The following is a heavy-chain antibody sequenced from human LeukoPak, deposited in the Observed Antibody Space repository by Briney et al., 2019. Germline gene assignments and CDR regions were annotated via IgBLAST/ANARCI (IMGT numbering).Heavy chain of an antibody. V-gene: IGHV1-18*01. CDR2: ISAYNGNT. CDR3: ARKSSSGWKGICFDY. D-gene: IGHD6-19*01. J-gene: IGHJ4*02. Sequence: ASVKVSCKASGYTFTSYGISWVRQAPGQGLEWMGWISAYNGNTNYAQKLQGRVTMTTDTSTSTAYMELRSLRSDDTAVYYCARKSSSGWKGICFDYWGQGTLVTVSS. CDR1: GYTFTSYG.